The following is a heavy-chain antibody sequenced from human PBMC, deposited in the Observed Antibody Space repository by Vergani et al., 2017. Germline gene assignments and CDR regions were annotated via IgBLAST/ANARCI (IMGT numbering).Heavy chain of an antibody. CDR1: GFTFSSYA. V-gene: IGHV3-23*01. CDR3: AKPVWFGLRGNSATLFDY. J-gene: IGHJ4*02. CDR2: ISGSGGST. Sequence: EVQLLESGGGLVQPGGSLRLSCAASGFTFSSYAMSWVRQAPGKGLEWVSAISGSGGSTYYADSVKGRFTISRDNSKNTLYLQMNSLRAEDTAVYYCAKPVWFGLRGNSATLFDYWGQGTLVTVSS. D-gene: IGHD3-10*01.